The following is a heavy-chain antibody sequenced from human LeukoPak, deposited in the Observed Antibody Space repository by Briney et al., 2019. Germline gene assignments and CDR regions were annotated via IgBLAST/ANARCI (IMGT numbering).Heavy chain of an antibody. CDR1: GYTFSAYY. CDR3: AREGQLVGPTPKVHYYGMDF. J-gene: IGHJ6*02. D-gene: IGHD1-26*01. CDR2: INPNSGGT. Sequence: ASVKVSCKASGYTFSAYYMHWVRQAPGQGPEWMGWINPNSGGTNYAQKFKGRVTMTRDTSISPAYMELTRLRSDDTAVYYCAREGQLVGPTPKVHYYGMDFWGQGTTVTVSS. V-gene: IGHV1-2*02.